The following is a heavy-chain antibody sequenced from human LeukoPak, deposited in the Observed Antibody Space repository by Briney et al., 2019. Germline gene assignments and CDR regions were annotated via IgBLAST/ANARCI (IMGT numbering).Heavy chain of an antibody. CDR3: ARPFLSGWRFDY. J-gene: IGHJ4*02. CDR2: INEDGSEQ. D-gene: IGHD3-10*01. Sequence: PGGSLRLSCAASGLTSSDDWMSWVRQAPGQGLEWVANINEDGSEQYYVDSVRGRFTISRDIAKNSLYLQMNSLGAEDTAVYYCARPFLSGWRFDYWGQGALVTVSS. V-gene: IGHV3-7*01. CDR1: GLTSSDDW.